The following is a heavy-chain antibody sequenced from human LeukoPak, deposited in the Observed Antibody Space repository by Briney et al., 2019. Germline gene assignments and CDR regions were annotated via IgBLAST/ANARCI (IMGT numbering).Heavy chain of an antibody. J-gene: IGHJ4*02. D-gene: IGHD3-9*01. CDR1: GFTFSSQW. Sequence: GGSLRLSCAASGFTFSSQWMSWVRQAPGKGLEWVANVNQGGTEKYYVDSVKGRFTISRDNAENSLYLQMNSLRAEDTAVYYCAKGSRYFDWLANLDYWGQGTLVTVSS. CDR3: AKGSRYFDWLANLDY. CDR2: VNQGGTEK. V-gene: IGHV3-7*03.